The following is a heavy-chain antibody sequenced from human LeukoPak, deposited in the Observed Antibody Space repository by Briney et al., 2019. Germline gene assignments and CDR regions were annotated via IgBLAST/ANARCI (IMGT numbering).Heavy chain of an antibody. CDR2: IKSKTDGGTT. D-gene: IGHD2-15*01. CDR3: TTEYCSGGSCYSAFSPSTFDP. J-gene: IGHJ5*02. V-gene: IGHV3-15*01. CDR1: GFTFSNAW. Sequence: PGGSLRLSCAASGFTFSNAWMSWVRQAPGKGLEWVGRIKSKTDGGTTDYAAPVKGRFTISRDDSKNTLYLQMNSLKTEDTAAYYCTTEYCSGGSCYSAFSPSTFDPWGQGTLVTVSS.